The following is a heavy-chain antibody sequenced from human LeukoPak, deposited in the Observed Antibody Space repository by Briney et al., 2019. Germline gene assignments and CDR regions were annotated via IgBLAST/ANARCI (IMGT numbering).Heavy chain of an antibody. D-gene: IGHD2-2*01. CDR1: GFTFSSYA. V-gene: IGHV3-23*01. CDR2: ISGSGGST. Sequence: PGGSLRLSCAASGFTFSSYAMSWVRQAPGKGLEWVSAISGSGGSTYYADSVKGRFTISRDNSKNTLYLQMNSPRAEDTAVYYCAKDRGHCSSNSWPLSAFDIWGQGTMVTVSS. J-gene: IGHJ3*02. CDR3: AKDRGHCSSNSWPLSAFDI.